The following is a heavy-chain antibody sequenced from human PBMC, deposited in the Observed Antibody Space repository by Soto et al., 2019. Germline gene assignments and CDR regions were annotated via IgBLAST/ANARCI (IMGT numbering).Heavy chain of an antibody. J-gene: IGHJ5*02. Sequence: SETLSLTCTVSGGSINDYYWSWMRQPPGKGLEWIAYIHYNGGTNYNPSLKSQVTISLDRSKNQFSLKLSSVTAADTAVYYCARGPSTSLIMPWFDPWGQGTLVTVSS. V-gene: IGHV4-59*01. CDR3: ARGPSTSLIMPWFDP. D-gene: IGHD2-2*01. CDR2: IHYNGGT. CDR1: GGSINDYY.